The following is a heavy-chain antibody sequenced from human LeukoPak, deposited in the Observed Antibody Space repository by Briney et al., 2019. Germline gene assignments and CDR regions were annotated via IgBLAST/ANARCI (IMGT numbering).Heavy chain of an antibody. CDR2: IYYGGST. D-gene: IGHD3-10*01. J-gene: IGHJ3*01. CDR1: GGSISSSSYY. CDR3: AKPSNYYGSATDAFDF. V-gene: IGHV4-39*07. Sequence: SGTLSLTCTVSGGSISSSSYYWGWIRQPPGKGLEWIGSIYYGGSTYYNPSLKSRVTISVDTSKNHFSLKLNSVTAADTAVYYCAKPSNYYGSATDAFDFWGQGTMVTVSS.